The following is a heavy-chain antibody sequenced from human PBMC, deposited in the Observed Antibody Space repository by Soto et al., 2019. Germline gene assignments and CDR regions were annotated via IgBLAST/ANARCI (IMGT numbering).Heavy chain of an antibody. CDR3: ASPSMVYAKYYYYYGMDV. D-gene: IGHD2-8*01. Sequence: SVKVSCKASGGTFSSYAISWVRQAPGQGLEWMGGIIPIFGTANYAQKFQGRVTITADESTSTAYMELSSLRSEDTAVYYCASPSMVYAKYYYYYGMDVWGQGTTVTVSS. J-gene: IGHJ6*02. CDR1: GGTFSSYA. CDR2: IIPIFGTA. V-gene: IGHV1-69*13.